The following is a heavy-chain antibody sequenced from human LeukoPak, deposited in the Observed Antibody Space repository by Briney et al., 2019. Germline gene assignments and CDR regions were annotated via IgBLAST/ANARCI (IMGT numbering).Heavy chain of an antibody. CDR3: ARVSVGTHSDY. Sequence: ASVKVSCTASGYTFINYGFSWVRQAPGQGLEWMGWISTYNGNTNYAQKLQGRVTMTTDTSTKTAYMELRSLRSGDTAVYYCARVSVGTHSDYWGQGTLVTVSS. V-gene: IGHV1-18*01. J-gene: IGHJ4*02. D-gene: IGHD2-21*02. CDR2: ISTYNGNT. CDR1: GYTFINYG.